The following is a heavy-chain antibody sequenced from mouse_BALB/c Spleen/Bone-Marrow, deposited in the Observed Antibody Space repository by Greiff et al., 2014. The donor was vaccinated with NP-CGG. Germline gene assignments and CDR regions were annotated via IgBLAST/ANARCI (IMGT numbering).Heavy chain of an antibody. CDR3: ARHYGYVDAMDY. CDR1: GITVSSYT. J-gene: IGHJ4*01. V-gene: IGHV5-6-5*01. Sequence: EVNVVESGGGLVKPGESLKFSCAASGITVSSYTMSWVRQTPEKRLEWVASITGGGTTYYPDIVKGRFTISRDNARNILYLQVSSLRSEDTAIYYCARHYGYVDAMDYWGQGTSVTVSS. D-gene: IGHD1-2*01. CDR2: ITGGGTT.